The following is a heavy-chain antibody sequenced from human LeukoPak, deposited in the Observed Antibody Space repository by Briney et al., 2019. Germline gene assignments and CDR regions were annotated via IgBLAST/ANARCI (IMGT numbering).Heavy chain of an antibody. V-gene: IGHV4-31*03. Sequence: PSQTLSLACTVSGGSISSGGYYWSWIRQHPGKGLEWIGYIYYSGSTAYNPSLKSRFTMSVDTSKNQFSLKLSSVTAADTAVYYCASADYDMAFDIWGQGTMVTVSS. CDR1: GGSISSGGYY. D-gene: IGHD3-9*01. J-gene: IGHJ3*02. CDR3: ASADYDMAFDI. CDR2: IYYSGST.